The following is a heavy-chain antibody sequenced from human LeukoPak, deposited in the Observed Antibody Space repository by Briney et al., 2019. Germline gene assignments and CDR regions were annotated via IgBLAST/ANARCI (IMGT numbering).Heavy chain of an antibody. D-gene: IGHD3-22*01. CDR2: IYYSGST. J-gene: IGHJ4*02. V-gene: IGHV4-59*12. CDR3: ARDINYDSSGYLDY. CDR1: GGSISSYY. Sequence: SETLSLTCTVSGGSISSYYWSWIRQPPGKGLEWIGYIYYSGSTNYNPSLKSRVTISVDTSKNQFSLKLSSVTAADTAVYYCARDINYDSSGYLDYWGQGTLVTVSS.